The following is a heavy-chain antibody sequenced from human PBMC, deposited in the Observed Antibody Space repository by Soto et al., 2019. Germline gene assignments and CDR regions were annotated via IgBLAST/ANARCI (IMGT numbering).Heavy chain of an antibody. CDR2: LSYTGTV. Sequence: QVQLQESGPRLVKPSETLSLTCTVSGDFITSYYWSWIRQPPGKGLEWIAYLSYTGTVNYNPSLNSRATISIVPSTNHFSLKLTSVSASDTAVYYCASGRLEHDYWGQGIRVTVSS. J-gene: IGHJ4*02. D-gene: IGHD6-6*01. CDR3: ASGRLEHDY. CDR1: GDFITSYY. V-gene: IGHV4-59*01.